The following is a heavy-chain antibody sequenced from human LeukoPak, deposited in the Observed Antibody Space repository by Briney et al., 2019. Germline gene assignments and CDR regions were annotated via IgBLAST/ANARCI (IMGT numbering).Heavy chain of an antibody. Sequence: GSLRLSCAASGFTFSSYWMSWVRQPPGKGLEWIGEINHSGSTNYNPSLKSRVTISVDTSKNQFSLKLSSVTAADTAVYYCARGGEITMIVVVGYYFDYWGQGTLVTVSS. CDR1: GFTFSSYW. CDR3: ARGGEITMIVVVGYYFDY. V-gene: IGHV4-34*01. CDR2: INHSGST. D-gene: IGHD3-22*01. J-gene: IGHJ4*02.